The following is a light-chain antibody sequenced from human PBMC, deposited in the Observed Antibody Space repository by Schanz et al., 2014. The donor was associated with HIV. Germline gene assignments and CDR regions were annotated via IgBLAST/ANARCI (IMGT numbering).Light chain of an antibody. CDR2: ATS. CDR1: QSVSSY. V-gene: IGKV3-11*01. J-gene: IGKJ1*01. Sequence: EIVLTQSPATLSLSPGERATLSCRASQSVSSYLAWYQQKPGQAPRLVIYATSSRAAGIPDRFSGTGSGTEFTLTISRLEPEDFAVYYCQHYAAEPRTFGQGTKVEIK. CDR3: QHYAAEPRT.